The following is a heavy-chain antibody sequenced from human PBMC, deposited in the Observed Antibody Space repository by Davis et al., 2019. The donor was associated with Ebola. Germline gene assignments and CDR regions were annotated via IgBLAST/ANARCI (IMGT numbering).Heavy chain of an antibody. CDR2: IRSKANSYAT. CDR1: GFTFSGSA. Sequence: PGGSLRLSCAASGFTFSGSAMHWVRQASGKGLEWVGRIRSKANSYATAYAASVKGRFTISRDDSKNTAYLQMNSLKTEDTAVYYCTRHAKVEYSSSVPFYYYYGMDVWGKGTTVTVSS. J-gene: IGHJ6*04. D-gene: IGHD6-6*01. V-gene: IGHV3-73*01. CDR3: TRHAKVEYSSSVPFYYYYGMDV.